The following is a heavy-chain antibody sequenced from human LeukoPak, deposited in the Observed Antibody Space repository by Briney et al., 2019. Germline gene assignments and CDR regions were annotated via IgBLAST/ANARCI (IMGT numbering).Heavy chain of an antibody. CDR1: GFTFNDYG. V-gene: IGHV3-30*03. CDR2: ISHDGSEK. J-gene: IGHJ4*02. CDR3: ARGHYSGTFWRTEAFDY. D-gene: IGHD1-26*01. Sequence: GGSLRLSCAAAGFTFNDYGIHWVRQAPGKGLEWVAVISHDGSEKHYTDSVKGRFTISRDSSKNTVLVEMNSLRFDDTAIYYCARGHYSGTFWRTEAFDYWGQGTLVTVSS.